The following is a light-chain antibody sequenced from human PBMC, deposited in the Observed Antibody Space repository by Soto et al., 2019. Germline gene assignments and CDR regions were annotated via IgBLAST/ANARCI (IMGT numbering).Light chain of an antibody. CDR1: NIGNKS. Sequence: SYELTQPPSVSVAPGQTARITGGGSNIGNKSVRWYQQNPGQAPVLVVYGESDRPSGIPERFSGSNSGNTATLTISRVEAGDEADYYCQVWDSSSDHPRVFGTGTKVTVL. J-gene: IGLJ1*01. CDR3: QVWDSSSDHPRV. V-gene: IGLV3-21*02. CDR2: GES.